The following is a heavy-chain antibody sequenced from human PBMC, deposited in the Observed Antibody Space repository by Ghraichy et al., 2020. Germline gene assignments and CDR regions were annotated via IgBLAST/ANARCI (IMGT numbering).Heavy chain of an antibody. CDR1: GFTISDHY. D-gene: IGHD1-26*01. V-gene: IGHV3-72*01. CDR3: ARGRNSGIYYDFDF. Sequence: GSLRLSCAASGFTISDHYMDWVRQAPGKGLEWVGRTRNKASSYTTEYAVSVKGRFTISRDDSKNSLYLQMNSLKSEDTAVYYCARGRNSGIYYDFDFWGQGTLVTVSS. CDR2: TRNKASSYTT. J-gene: IGHJ4*02.